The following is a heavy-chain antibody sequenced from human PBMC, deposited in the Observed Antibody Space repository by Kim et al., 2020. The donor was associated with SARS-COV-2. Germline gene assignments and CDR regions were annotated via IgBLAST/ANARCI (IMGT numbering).Heavy chain of an antibody. V-gene: IGHV7-4-1*02. CDR3: ARIPQGWKYRNGLVDAFDI. CDR2: INTNTGDP. D-gene: IGHD1-7*01. Sequence: ASVKVSCKASGYTFADYVINWVRQAPGQGLEWMGWINTNTGDPTYAQGFTGRFAFSLDTSVSTTYLQINSLKPDDTAVYYCARIPQGWKYRNGLVDAFDIWGQGTMVTVSS. J-gene: IGHJ3*02. CDR1: GYTFADYV.